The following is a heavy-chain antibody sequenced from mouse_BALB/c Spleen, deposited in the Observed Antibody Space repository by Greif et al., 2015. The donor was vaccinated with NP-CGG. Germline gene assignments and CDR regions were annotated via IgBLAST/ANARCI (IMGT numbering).Heavy chain of an antibody. V-gene: IGHV5-17*02. D-gene: IGHD2-3*01. CDR3: ARSREGLLIDY. J-gene: IGHJ2*01. CDR1: GFTFSSFG. Sequence: EVKVVESGGGLVQPGGSLKLSCAASGFTFSSFGMHWVRQAPEKGLEWVAYISSGSSTIYYADTVKGRFTISRDNPKNTLFLQMTSLRSEDTAMYYWARSREGLLIDYWGQGTTLTVSS. CDR2: ISSGSSTI.